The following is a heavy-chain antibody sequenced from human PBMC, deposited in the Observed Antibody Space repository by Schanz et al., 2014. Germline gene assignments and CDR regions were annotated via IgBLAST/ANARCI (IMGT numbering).Heavy chain of an antibody. Sequence: VQLVESGGGLAQPGRSLSLSCVYSGSTGSFASTFDDYAMHWVRQAPGKGLEWVSLIDRDGGHTYYADSVKGRFTISRDNSKNSLYLQMNSLRTEDTALYYCAKDSRGSSFDMDVWGQGTTVTVSS. V-gene: IGHV3-43*02. D-gene: IGHD1-26*01. CDR3: AKDSRGSSFDMDV. CDR2: IDRDGGHT. J-gene: IGHJ6*02. CDR1: GSTGSFASTFDDYA.